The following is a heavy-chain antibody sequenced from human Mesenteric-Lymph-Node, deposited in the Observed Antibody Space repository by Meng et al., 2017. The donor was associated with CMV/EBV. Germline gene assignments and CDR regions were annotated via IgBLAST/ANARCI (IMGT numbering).Heavy chain of an antibody. Sequence: ASVKVSCKASGYTFTAHYIHWVRQAPGEGLEWMGRINPNSGGTDYAQKFQGRVTMTRDTSISTAYMELSRLRSDDTAVYYCARDKLQLERLDYGMDVWGQGTTVTVSS. J-gene: IGHJ6*02. CDR2: INPNSGGT. V-gene: IGHV1-2*02. CDR1: GYTFTAHY. CDR3: ARDKLQLERLDYGMDV. D-gene: IGHD1-1*01.